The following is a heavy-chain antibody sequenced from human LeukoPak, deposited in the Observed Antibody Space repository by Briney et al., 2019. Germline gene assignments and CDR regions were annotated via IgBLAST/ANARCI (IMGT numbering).Heavy chain of an antibody. V-gene: IGHV5-51*01. J-gene: IGHJ1*01. CDR2: IYPGGSDS. CDR1: GYSFTYYW. Sequence: LGESLKISCNGSGYSFTYYWIGLVRQMPRKGLEWMGIIYPGGSDSRYSPSFQGQVTISAGKSISTAYLQSSSLKASDTAMYYCARRSVPGRFGYGSYEQSQHWGQGTIVTVSS. D-gene: IGHD3-10*01. CDR3: ARRSVPGRFGYGSYEQSQH.